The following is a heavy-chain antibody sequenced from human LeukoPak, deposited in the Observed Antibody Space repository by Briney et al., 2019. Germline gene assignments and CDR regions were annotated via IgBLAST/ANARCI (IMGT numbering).Heavy chain of an antibody. D-gene: IGHD3-10*01. CDR2: INPNSGGT. J-gene: IGHJ4*02. V-gene: IGHV1-2*02. CDR3: ARDRRFGDPLDY. Sequence: ASVKVSCKASGYTFTGYYMHWVRQAPGQGLEWMGWINPNSGGTNYAQKFQGRVTITTDESTSTAYMELSSLRSEDTAVYYCARDRRFGDPLDYWGQGTLVTVSS. CDR1: GYTFTGYY.